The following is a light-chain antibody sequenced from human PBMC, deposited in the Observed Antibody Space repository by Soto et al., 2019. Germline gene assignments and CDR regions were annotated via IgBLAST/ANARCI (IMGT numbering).Light chain of an antibody. V-gene: IGKV3-11*01. CDR2: DAS. J-gene: IGKJ5*01. Sequence: EIVLTQSPATLSLSPGERATLSCRASQSVSSCLAWYQQKPGQAPRLLIYDASNRATGIPARFSGSGSGTEFTLTISSLQSEDFAVYYCQQYNNWPITFGQGTRLEIK. CDR3: QQYNNWPIT. CDR1: QSVSSC.